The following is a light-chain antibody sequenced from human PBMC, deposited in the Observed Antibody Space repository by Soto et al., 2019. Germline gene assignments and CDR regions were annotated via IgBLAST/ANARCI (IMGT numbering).Light chain of an antibody. J-gene: IGLJ1*01. CDR1: SSDVGDYNY. CDR2: EVS. V-gene: IGLV2-14*01. Sequence: QSVLTQPASVSGSPGQSITISCTGTSSDVGDYNYVSWCQQHPGKAPKLIIFEVSIRPSGVSVRFSGSKSGNTASLTISGLQTEDEADYYCSSYTSRPTLFVFGSGTKVTVL. CDR3: SSYTSRPTLFV.